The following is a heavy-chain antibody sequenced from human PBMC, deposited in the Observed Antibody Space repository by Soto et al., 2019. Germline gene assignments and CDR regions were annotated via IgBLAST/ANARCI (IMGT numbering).Heavy chain of an antibody. Sequence: GGSLRLSCAASGFTFSSYAMHWVRQAPGKGLEWVAVISYDGSNKYYADSVKGRSTISRDNSKNTLYLQMNSLRAEDTAVYYCARDPRRYSSGWYGGFDYWGQGTLVTVSS. J-gene: IGHJ4*02. D-gene: IGHD6-19*01. CDR2: ISYDGSNK. V-gene: IGHV3-30-3*01. CDR1: GFTFSSYA. CDR3: ARDPRRYSSGWYGGFDY.